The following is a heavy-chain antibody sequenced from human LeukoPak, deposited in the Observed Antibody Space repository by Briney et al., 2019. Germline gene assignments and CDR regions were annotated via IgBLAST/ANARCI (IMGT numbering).Heavy chain of an antibody. D-gene: IGHD7-27*01. V-gene: IGHV3-66*01. CDR3: ARDSMGTFDY. CDR2: IYVDGST. CDR1: GISVSSNY. J-gene: IGHJ4*02. Sequence: PGGSLRLSCAASGISVSSNYMSWVRQAPGKGLQWVSVIYVDGSTYYADSVKGRITIPRDNSRNSLYLQMNSLRAEDTAVYYCARDSMGTFDYWGQGTLVTVSS.